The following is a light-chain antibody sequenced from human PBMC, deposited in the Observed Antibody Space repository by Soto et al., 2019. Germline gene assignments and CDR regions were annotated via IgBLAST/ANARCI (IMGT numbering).Light chain of an antibody. Sequence: DIVMTQSPDSLAVSLGERATINCKSSQSVLYSSNNKNYLAWYQQKPGQPPKLLIYWPSTREYGVPDRSSGNVSVTDFTLTISSLQAEDVAVYYCQQYYSTPWTFGQGTKVEIK. J-gene: IGKJ1*01. V-gene: IGKV4-1*01. CDR1: QSVLYSSNNKNY. CDR3: QQYYSTPWT. CDR2: WPS.